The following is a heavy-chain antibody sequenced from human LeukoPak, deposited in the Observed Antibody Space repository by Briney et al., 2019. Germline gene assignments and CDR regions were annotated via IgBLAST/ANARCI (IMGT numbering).Heavy chain of an antibody. J-gene: IGHJ4*02. CDR3: AKTTSRWLPRPLLDY. Sequence: GGSLRLSCAASGFTFSSYAMSWVRQAPGKGLEWVSAISGGGGSTYYADSVKGRFTISRDNSKNTLYLQMNSLRAEDTAVYYCAKTTSRWLPRPLLDYWGQGTLVTVSS. D-gene: IGHD5-24*01. CDR1: GFTFSSYA. CDR2: ISGGGGST. V-gene: IGHV3-23*01.